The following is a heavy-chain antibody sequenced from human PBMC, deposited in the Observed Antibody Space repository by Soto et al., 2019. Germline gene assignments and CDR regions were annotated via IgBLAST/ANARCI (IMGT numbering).Heavy chain of an antibody. D-gene: IGHD5-18*01. CDR1: GGSISSSNW. V-gene: IGHV4-4*02. Sequence: PSETLSLTCAVSGGSISSSNWWSWVRQPPGKGLEWIGEIYHSGSTNYNPSLKSRVTISVDKSKNQFSLKLSSVTAADTAVYYCARVYSYGSALFDYWGQGTLVTSPQ. CDR2: IYHSGST. J-gene: IGHJ4*02. CDR3: ARVYSYGSALFDY.